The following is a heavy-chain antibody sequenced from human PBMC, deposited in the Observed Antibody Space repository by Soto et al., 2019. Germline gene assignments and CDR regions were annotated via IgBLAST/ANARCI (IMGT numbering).Heavy chain of an antibody. CDR1: GYTFTSYD. V-gene: IGHV1-8*01. CDR2: MNPNTGNS. J-gene: IGHJ4*02. CDR3: ARRAAINGWNGFGADKYYFDF. D-gene: IGHD1-1*01. Sequence: ASVKVSCKASGYTFTSYDIYWVRQATGQGLEWMGWMNPNTGNSAYAQKFQGRVTVTSDTSINTVHMELNSLRSEDTAVYYCARRAAINGWNGFGADKYYFDFWGQGTLVTAPQ.